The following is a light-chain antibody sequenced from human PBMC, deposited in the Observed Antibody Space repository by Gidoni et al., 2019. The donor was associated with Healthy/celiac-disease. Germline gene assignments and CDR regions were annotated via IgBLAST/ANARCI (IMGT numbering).Light chain of an antibody. CDR2: AAS. J-gene: IGKJ1*01. Sequence: DIKKTQSPSSVSASVGDRVTITCRASQGISSWLAWYQQKPGKAPKLLFYAASSLQIGVPSTFSGRGSGTVFTLTISRLQPEVFATYYCQHANSFPRPFGQWTKVDIK. CDR1: QGISSW. V-gene: IGKV1-12*01. CDR3: QHANSFPRP.